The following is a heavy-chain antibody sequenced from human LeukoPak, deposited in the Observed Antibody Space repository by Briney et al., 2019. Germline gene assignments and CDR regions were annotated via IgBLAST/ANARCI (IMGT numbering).Heavy chain of an antibody. V-gene: IGHV3-33*01. CDR2: IWYDGSNK. CDR1: GFSFSNYD. D-gene: IGHD4-17*01. J-gene: IGHJ4*02. Sequence: EGSLRLSCAASGFSFSNYDMHWVRQAPGKGLEWVAVIWYDGSNKYYADSVKGRFTISRDNSKNTLYLQMNSLRVEDTAVYYCARGDPTVTTKQNFDYWGQGTLVTVSS. CDR3: ARGDPTVTTKQNFDY.